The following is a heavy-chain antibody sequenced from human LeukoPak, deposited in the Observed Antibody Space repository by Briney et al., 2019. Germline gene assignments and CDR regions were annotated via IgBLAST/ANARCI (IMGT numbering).Heavy chain of an antibody. CDR2: ISYDGSNK. J-gene: IGHJ4*02. CDR3: ARDSSVYYYDSSGYFDY. V-gene: IGHV3-30-3*01. D-gene: IGHD3-22*01. CDR1: GVTFSSYA. Sequence: GRSLRLSCAASGVTFSSYAMHWVRQAPGKGLEWVAVISYDGSNKYYADSVKGRFTISRDNSKNTLYLQMNSLRAEDTAVYYCARDSSVYYYDSSGYFDYWGQGTLVTVSS.